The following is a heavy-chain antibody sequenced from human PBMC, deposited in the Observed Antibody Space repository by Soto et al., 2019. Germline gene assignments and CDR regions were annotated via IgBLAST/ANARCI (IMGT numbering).Heavy chain of an antibody. V-gene: IGHV3-30-3*01. D-gene: IGHD2-21*02. CDR1: GFTFSSYA. Sequence: PGGALRLSCAASGFTFSSYAMHWVRQAPGKGLEWVAVISYDGSNKYYADSVKGRFTISRDNSKNTLYLQMNSLRAEDTAVYYCLGDPLDYFDYLGQGTLVTVSS. CDR3: LGDPLDYFDY. J-gene: IGHJ4*02. CDR2: ISYDGSNK.